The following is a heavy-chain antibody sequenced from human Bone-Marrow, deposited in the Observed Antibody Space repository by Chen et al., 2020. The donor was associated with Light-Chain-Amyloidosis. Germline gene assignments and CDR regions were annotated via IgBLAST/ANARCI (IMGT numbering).Heavy chain of an antibody. D-gene: IGHD5-12*01. CDR1: GYTFPNYW. Sequence: EVQLEQSGPEVKKPGESLKISCKGSGYTFPNYWIGWVRHMPVKGLEWMGFIYPDDSDARYSPSFEGQVTISADKSITTAYLQWRSLKASDTAMYYCARRRDGYNFDYWGQGTLVTVSS. V-gene: IGHV5-51*01. J-gene: IGHJ4*02. CDR3: ARRRDGYNFDY. CDR2: IYPDDSDA.